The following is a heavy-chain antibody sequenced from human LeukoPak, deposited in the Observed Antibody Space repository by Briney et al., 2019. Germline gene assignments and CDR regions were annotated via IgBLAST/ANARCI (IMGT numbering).Heavy chain of an antibody. J-gene: IGHJ4*02. CDR2: ISGSGGST. CDR1: GFTFSSYA. V-gene: IGHV3-23*01. Sequence: PGGSLRLSCAASGFTFSSYAMSWVRQAPGKGLEWVSAISGSGGSTYYADSVKGRFTISRDNSKNTLYLQMNSLRAEDTAVYYCAKGLAGVVVITNFDYWGQGTLVTVSS. D-gene: IGHD3-22*01. CDR3: AKGLAGVVVITNFDY.